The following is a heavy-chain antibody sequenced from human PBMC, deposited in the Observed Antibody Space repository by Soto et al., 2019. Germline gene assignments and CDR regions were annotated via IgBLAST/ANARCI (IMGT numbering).Heavy chain of an antibody. CDR3: VKVGVGIGNHFDS. J-gene: IGHJ4*02. Sequence: SETLSLTCSVSNGSISGFYWTWIRQPPGKILEWIGYIHYSGRTDYNPSLTSRATMSADTSKNQFSLNLKSITAADTAVYYCVKVGVGIGNHFDSWGRGTLVTVSS. D-gene: IGHD1-26*01. CDR1: NGSISGFY. V-gene: IGHV4-59*12. CDR2: IHYSGRT.